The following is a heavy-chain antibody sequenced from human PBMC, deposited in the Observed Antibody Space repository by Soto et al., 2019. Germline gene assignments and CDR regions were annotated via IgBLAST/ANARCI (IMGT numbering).Heavy chain of an antibody. CDR3: ATGPTYFYDSSGSQNTLAH. D-gene: IGHD3-22*01. CDR1: GYTLTELS. J-gene: IGHJ4*02. Sequence: ASVKVSCKVSGYTLTELSMHWVRQAPGKGLEWMGGFDPEGGETIYAQKFQGRVTMTEDTSTDTAYMELSSLRSEDTAVYYCATGPTYFYDSSGSQNTLAHWGQGTLVPVSS. CDR2: FDPEGGET. V-gene: IGHV1-24*01.